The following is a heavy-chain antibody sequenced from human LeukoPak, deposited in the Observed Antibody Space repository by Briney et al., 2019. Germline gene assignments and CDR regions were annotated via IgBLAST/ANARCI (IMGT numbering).Heavy chain of an antibody. D-gene: IGHD6-19*01. V-gene: IGHV4-59*08. CDR3: ARHGVAVAATTRFDY. CDR2: IYYSGST. Sequence: SETLSLTCTVSGGSISSYYWSWIRQPPGKGLEWIGYIYYSGSTNYNPSLKSRVTISVDTSKNQFSLKLSSVTAADTAVYYCARHGVAVAATTRFDYWGQETLVTVSS. CDR1: GGSISSYY. J-gene: IGHJ4*02.